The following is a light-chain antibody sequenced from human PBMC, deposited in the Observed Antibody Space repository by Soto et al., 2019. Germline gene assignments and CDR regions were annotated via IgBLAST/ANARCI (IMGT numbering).Light chain of an antibody. CDR3: SSYAGSYILGV. Sequence: SALTQPRSVSGSPGQSVTLSCTGTSSDVGGYDFVSWYQQHPGKAPKLLIYDVTKRPSGVPDRFSGSKSGNSASLTISGLQAEDEADYCCSSYAGSYILGVFGGGTKLTVL. CDR1: SSDVGGYDF. V-gene: IGLV2-11*01. CDR2: DVT. J-gene: IGLJ3*02.